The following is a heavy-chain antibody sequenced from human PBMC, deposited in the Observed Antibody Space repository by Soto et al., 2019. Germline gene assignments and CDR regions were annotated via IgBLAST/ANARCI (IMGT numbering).Heavy chain of an antibody. CDR3: ASGGAGVFLSGYYYYYDGIDV. Sequence: PSETLSLTCTVSGGSISSSCYYWDWIRQPPGKGLEWIGCIYYSGSTYYNPSLKSRVTISVDTSKNQFSLKLSSVTAADTAVYYYASGGAGVFLSGYYYYYDGIDVWGQGTTVTVSS. D-gene: IGHD3-3*01. CDR2: IYYSGST. V-gene: IGHV4-39*07. CDR1: GGSISSSCYY. J-gene: IGHJ6*02.